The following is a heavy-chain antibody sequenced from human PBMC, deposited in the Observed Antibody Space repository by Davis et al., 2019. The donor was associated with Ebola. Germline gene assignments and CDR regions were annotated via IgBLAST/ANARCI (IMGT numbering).Heavy chain of an antibody. Sequence: PGGSLRLSCAASGFTFSSYAMSWVRQAPGKGLEWVSAISGSGGSTYYADSVKGRFTISRDNSKNTLYLQMNSLRAEDTAVYYCASGSSQGDAFDIWGQGTMVTVSS. CDR3: ASGSSQGDAFDI. CDR1: GFTFSSYA. D-gene: IGHD6-13*01. V-gene: IGHV3-23*01. J-gene: IGHJ3*02. CDR2: ISGSGGST.